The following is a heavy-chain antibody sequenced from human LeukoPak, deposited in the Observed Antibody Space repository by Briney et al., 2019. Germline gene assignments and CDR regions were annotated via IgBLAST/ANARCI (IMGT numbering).Heavy chain of an antibody. J-gene: IGHJ4*02. Sequence: LCLNSTGYRFTSCDYHMSRHPPGPGQERVGVGYLTSKAHGGTTEFAASVKGRFTISRDDSKSIAYLQMNGLKTEDTAVYYCSRKRCPSGVCPLDYWGQGTLVTVSS. CDR2: LTSKAHGGTT. D-gene: IGHD2-8*01. CDR1: RFTSCDYH. V-gene: IGHV3-49*03. CDR3: SRKRCPSGVCPLDY.